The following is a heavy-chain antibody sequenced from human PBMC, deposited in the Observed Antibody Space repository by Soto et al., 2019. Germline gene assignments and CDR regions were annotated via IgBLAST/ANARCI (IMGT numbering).Heavy chain of an antibody. Sequence: GESLKISCKGSGYSFTSYWISWVRQMPGKGLEWMGRIDPSDSYTNYSPSFQGHVTISADKSISTAYLQWSSLKASDTAMYYCARRYYDILTGSWLFDYWGQGTLVTVSS. D-gene: IGHD3-9*01. CDR1: GYSFTSYW. V-gene: IGHV5-10-1*01. J-gene: IGHJ4*02. CDR3: ARRYYDILTGSWLFDY. CDR2: IDPSDSYT.